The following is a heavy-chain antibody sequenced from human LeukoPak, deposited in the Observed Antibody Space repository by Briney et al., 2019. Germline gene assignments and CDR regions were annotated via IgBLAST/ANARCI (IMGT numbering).Heavy chain of an antibody. Sequence: ASVKVSCKASGYNLTAYFLHWVRQAPGQGLDWMAMINPSSGSTNYAQKFQGRVTITTDESTSTAYMELSSLRSEDTAVYYCARDHLTKMATILGYFDYWGQGTLVTVSS. CDR2: INPSSGST. CDR3: ARDHLTKMATILGYFDY. D-gene: IGHD5-24*01. V-gene: IGHV1-46*01. J-gene: IGHJ4*02. CDR1: GYNLTAYF.